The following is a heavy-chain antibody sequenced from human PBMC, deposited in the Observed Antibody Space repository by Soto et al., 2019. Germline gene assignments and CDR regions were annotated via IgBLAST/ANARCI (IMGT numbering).Heavy chain of an antibody. J-gene: IGHJ6*02. V-gene: IGHV1-8*01. CDR1: GYTFTRYD. D-gene: IGHD6-13*01. Sequence: QVQLVQSGAEVKKPGASVKVSCKASGYTFTRYDINWVRQATGQGLEWMGWMNPNSGNTGYAQKFQGRVTMTRNTSISTAYMELGSLRSEDTAVYYCGRRGYSSSWYYYYYYCMDVWGQGTTVTVSS. CDR2: MNPNSGNT. CDR3: GRRGYSSSWYYYYYYCMDV.